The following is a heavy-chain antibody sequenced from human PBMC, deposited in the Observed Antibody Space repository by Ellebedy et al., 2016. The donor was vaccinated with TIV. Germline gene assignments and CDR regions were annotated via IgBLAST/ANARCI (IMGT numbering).Heavy chain of an antibody. CDR2: IVGNGGST. CDR1: GFTFSSYA. CDR3: VKAWGD. Sequence: GESLKISCSASGFTFSSYAMLWVRQAPGKGLEYVSAIVGNGGSTYYADSVKGRFTISRENSKNTLYLQMSSLRPEDTAVYYCVKAWGDWGQGTLVTVSS. D-gene: IGHD3-16*01. V-gene: IGHV3-64D*06. J-gene: IGHJ4*02.